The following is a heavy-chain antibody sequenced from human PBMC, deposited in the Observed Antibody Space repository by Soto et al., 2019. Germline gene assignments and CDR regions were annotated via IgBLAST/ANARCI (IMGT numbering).Heavy chain of an antibody. CDR1: GFTFSSYG. V-gene: IGHV3-30*03. CDR3: AXXLSSSSSFSFDY. D-gene: IGHD6-6*01. J-gene: IGHJ4*02. CDR2: ISYDGSNK. Sequence: QVQLVESGGGVVQPGRSLRLSCAASGFTFSSYGMHWVRQAPGKGLEWVAVISYDGSNKYYADSVKGRFTISRDNSKNTLXXXMNSLRXXXTAXYYXAXXLSSSSSFSFDYWGQGTLVTVSS.